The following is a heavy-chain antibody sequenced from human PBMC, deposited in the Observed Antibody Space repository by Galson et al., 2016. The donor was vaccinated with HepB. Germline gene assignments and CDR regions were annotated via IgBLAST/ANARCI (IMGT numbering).Heavy chain of an antibody. J-gene: IGHJ5*02. CDR1: GFAFSSHW. V-gene: IGHV3-74*01. D-gene: IGHD2-21*02. CDR2: INSDGTIS. CDR3: VRDHSVVPVTAYNWFDP. Sequence: SLRLSCAASGFAFSSHWMHWVRQAPGKGLMWVARINSDGTISNYEDSVKGRFTISRDNAKNTLYLEMNSLRAEDTAVYNCVRDHSVVPVTAYNWFDPWGQGTLVTVSS.